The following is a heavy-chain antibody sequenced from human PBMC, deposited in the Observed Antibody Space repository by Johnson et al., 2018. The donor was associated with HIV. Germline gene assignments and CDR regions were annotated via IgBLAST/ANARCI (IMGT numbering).Heavy chain of an antibody. CDR1: EFTFSSYG. CDR2: ISYDGSNK. CDR3: ASSITGAHRGAFDI. Sequence: QMLLVESGGGVVQPGRSLRLSCAASEFTFSSYGMHWVRQAPGKGLEWVAVISYDGSNKYYVDSVKGRFTISRDNSKNTLSLQMNSLRAGDTAVYYCASSITGAHRGAFDIWGQGTMVTVSS. V-gene: IGHV3-30*03. J-gene: IGHJ3*02. D-gene: IGHD1-20*01.